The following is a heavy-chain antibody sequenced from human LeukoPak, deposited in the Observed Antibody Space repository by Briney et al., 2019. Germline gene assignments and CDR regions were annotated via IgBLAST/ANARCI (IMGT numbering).Heavy chain of an antibody. Sequence: GGSPRLSCAASGFRFSSYWMSWVRQAPGKGLEWVANIKKDGSEKDYVDSVKGRFTISRDNAKNSLYLQMNSLRAEDTAVYYCARWVTAIYYYGMDVWGQGTTVTVSS. D-gene: IGHD2-21*02. CDR1: GFRFSSYW. CDR2: IKKDGSEK. CDR3: ARWVTAIYYYGMDV. J-gene: IGHJ6*02. V-gene: IGHV3-7*01.